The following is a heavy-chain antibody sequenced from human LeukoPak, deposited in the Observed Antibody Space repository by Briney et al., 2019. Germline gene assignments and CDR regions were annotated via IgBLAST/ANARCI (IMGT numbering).Heavy chain of an antibody. CDR1: GGSISSYY. J-gene: IGHJ4*02. V-gene: IGHV4-59*12. Sequence: SETLSLTCTVSGGSISSYYWSWIRQPPGKGLEWIGYIYYSGSTNYNPSLKSRVTISVDTSKNQFSLKLSSVTAADTAVYYCARGTRRDGYNRPDFDYWGQGTLVTVSS. CDR3: ARGTRRDGYNRPDFDY. CDR2: IYYSGST. D-gene: IGHD5-12*01.